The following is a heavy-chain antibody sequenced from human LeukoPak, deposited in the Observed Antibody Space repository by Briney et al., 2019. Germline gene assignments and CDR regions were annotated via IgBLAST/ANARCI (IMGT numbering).Heavy chain of an antibody. CDR1: GFTFSSYA. Sequence: GRSLRLSCAASGFTFSSYAMHWVRQAPGKGLEWVAVISYDGSNKYYADSVKGRFTTSRDNSKNTLYPQMNSLRAEDTAVYYCARGVVRGLTPFGYWGQGTLVTVSS. J-gene: IGHJ4*02. CDR2: ISYDGSNK. CDR3: ARGVVRGLTPFGY. V-gene: IGHV3-30*04. D-gene: IGHD3-10*01.